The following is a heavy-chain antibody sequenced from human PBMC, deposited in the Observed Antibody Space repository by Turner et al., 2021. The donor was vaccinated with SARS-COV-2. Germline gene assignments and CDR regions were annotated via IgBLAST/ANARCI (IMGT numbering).Heavy chain of an antibody. J-gene: IGHJ6*03. CDR3: ATANKFYDYMDV. V-gene: IGHV3-15*01. CDR1: GFPFSTTW. CDR2: IKSKIDGGTV. Sequence: EVQLVVSGGGLVEPGGSLRVSCAAPGFPFSTTWMTWVRQAPGKGLEWVGRIKSKIDGGTVDYAAPVKGRFTISRDDSEDTLYMQMNSLKTEDTAVYYCATANKFYDYMDVWGEGATVTVSS.